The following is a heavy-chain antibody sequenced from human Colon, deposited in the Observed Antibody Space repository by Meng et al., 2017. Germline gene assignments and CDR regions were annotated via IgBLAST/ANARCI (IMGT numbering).Heavy chain of an antibody. D-gene: IGHD1-26*01. V-gene: IGHV4-34*01. CDR1: GESISTFY. Sequence: QVQLQQWGAGLFKPSLTLSLTCAVYGESISTFYWAWIRQSPGKGLELIGEINHAGTAYYNPSLKSRVTLSIDTSRNQFSLNLRSVTAADTAVYYCANIRDRSFSDSWGQGTLVTVSS. CDR2: INHAGTA. J-gene: IGHJ4*02. CDR3: ANIRDRSFSDS.